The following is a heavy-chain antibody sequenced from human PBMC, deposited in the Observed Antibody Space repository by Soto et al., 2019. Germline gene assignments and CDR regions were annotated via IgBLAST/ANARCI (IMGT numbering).Heavy chain of an antibody. Sequence: SQTLSLTCAISGDSVSSSTTAWNWVRQSPSRGLEWLGRTYYRSKWYNDYAASVKSRITINPDTSKNQFSLQLNAVSSEDTAVYYCTRRTPAAGYYYWDQGPLLTLSS. CDR1: GDSVSSSTTA. D-gene: IGHD6-13*01. V-gene: IGHV6-1*01. CDR2: TYYRSKWYN. J-gene: IGHJ4*02. CDR3: TRRTPAAGYYY.